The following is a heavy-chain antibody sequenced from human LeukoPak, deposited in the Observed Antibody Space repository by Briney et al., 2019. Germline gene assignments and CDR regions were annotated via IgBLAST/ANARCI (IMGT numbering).Heavy chain of an antibody. J-gene: IGHJ3*02. CDR2: ISSSSYI. D-gene: IGHD2-15*01. Sequence: GGSLRLSCAASGFTFSSYSMNWVRQAPGKGLEWVSSISSSSYIYYADSVKGRFTISRDNAKNSLYLQMNSLRAEDTAAYCCARDPPLVDCSGGSCYSADAFDIWGQGTMVTVPS. CDR3: ARDPPLVDCSGGSCYSADAFDI. CDR1: GFTFSSYS. V-gene: IGHV3-21*01.